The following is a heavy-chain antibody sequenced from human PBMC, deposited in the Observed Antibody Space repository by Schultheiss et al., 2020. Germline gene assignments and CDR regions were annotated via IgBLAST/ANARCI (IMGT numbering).Heavy chain of an antibody. Sequence: SETLSLTCTVSGGSISSSSYYWGWIRQPPGKGLEWIGRIYYSGSTYYNTSLKSRVTISVDTSKNQFSLKLSSVTAADTAVYYCARSGQWLGGLGYYYYGMDVWGQGTTVTVSS. V-gene: IGHV4-39*07. CDR1: GGSISSSSYY. CDR2: IYYSGST. CDR3: ARSGQWLGGLGYYYYGMDV. J-gene: IGHJ6*02. D-gene: IGHD6-19*01.